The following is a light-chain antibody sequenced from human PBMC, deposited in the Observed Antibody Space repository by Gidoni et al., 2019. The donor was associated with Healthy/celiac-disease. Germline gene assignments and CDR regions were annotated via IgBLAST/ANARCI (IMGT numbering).Light chain of an antibody. Sequence: EIALTQSPATLSWSPGERATLCCRASQSVSSYLAWYQQKPGQAPRLLIYDASNRATGIPARFSGSGSGTDFTLTISSLEPEDFAVYYCQQRSNWPGTFGQGTKVEIK. V-gene: IGKV3-11*01. CDR1: QSVSSY. CDR3: QQRSNWPGT. J-gene: IGKJ1*01. CDR2: DAS.